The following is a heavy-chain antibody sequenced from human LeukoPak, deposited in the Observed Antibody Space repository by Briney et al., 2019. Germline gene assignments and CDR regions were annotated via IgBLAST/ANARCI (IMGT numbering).Heavy chain of an antibody. CDR3: ARDGISLVVVPAATLGWFDP. Sequence: GGSLRLSCAASGFTFSSYSMNWVRQAPGKGLEWVSYISSSSSTIYYADSVKGRFTISRDNAKNSLYLQMNSLRAEDTAVYYCARDGISLVVVPAATLGWFDPRGQGTLVTVSS. V-gene: IGHV3-48*04. D-gene: IGHD2-2*01. CDR2: ISSSSSTI. J-gene: IGHJ5*02. CDR1: GFTFSSYS.